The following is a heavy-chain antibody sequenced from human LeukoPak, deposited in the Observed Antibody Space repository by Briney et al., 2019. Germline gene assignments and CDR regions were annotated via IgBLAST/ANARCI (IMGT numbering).Heavy chain of an antibody. Sequence: GGSLRLSCAASGFTFDDYAMHWVRQAPGKGLEWVSGISWNSGSIGYADSVKGRSTISRDNAKNSLYLQMNSLRAEDTAVYYCANIAVAGPEDYWGQGTLVTVSS. CDR2: ISWNSGSI. J-gene: IGHJ4*02. CDR3: ANIAVAGPEDY. D-gene: IGHD6-19*01. V-gene: IGHV3-9*01. CDR1: GFTFDDYA.